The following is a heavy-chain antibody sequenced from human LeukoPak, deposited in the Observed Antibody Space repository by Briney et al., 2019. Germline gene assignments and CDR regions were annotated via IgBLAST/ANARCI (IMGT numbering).Heavy chain of an antibody. CDR3: ARDTLIAAPKTGTVTRVGWFDT. CDR2: IWYDGSYK. CDR1: GXTFSNYG. D-gene: IGHD6-13*01. J-gene: IGHJ5*02. Sequence: PGGSLRLSCAASGXTFSNYGMHWVRQAPGKGLEWVAVIWYDGSYKSYGDSVKGRFTISRDNSKNTPFLQMNSLRADDTAVYYCARDTLIAAPKTGTVTRVGWFDTWGQGTLVTVSS. V-gene: IGHV3-33*01.